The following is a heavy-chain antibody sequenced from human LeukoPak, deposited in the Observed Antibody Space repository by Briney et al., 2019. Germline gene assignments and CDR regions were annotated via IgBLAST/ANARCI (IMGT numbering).Heavy chain of an antibody. V-gene: IGHV3-23*01. CDR2: ISGSGGST. Sequence: PGGSLRLSCAASGFTFSSYAMSWVRQAPGKGLEWVSAISGSGGSTYYADSVKGRFTISRDNSKNTLYLQMNSLRAEDTAIYYCAKDWVPRSPSMVRGVIIRGYFDYWGQGTLVTVSS. CDR3: AKDWVPRSPSMVRGVIIRGYFDY. J-gene: IGHJ4*02. CDR1: GFTFSSYA. D-gene: IGHD3-10*01.